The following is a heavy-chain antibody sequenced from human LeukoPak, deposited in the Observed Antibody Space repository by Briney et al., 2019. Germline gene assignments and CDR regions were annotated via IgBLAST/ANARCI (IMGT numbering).Heavy chain of an antibody. Sequence: GGSLRLSCAASGFTFRNYWMSWVRQVPGKGLEWVVNINEGGNEKNYVDSVKGRFTATRDNAQNSLYLQMNSLRVEDTAVYYCARHPNSNWDYWGQGTLVTVSS. CDR1: GFTFRNYW. CDR2: INEGGNEK. CDR3: ARHPNSNWDY. D-gene: IGHD6-13*01. V-gene: IGHV3-7*03. J-gene: IGHJ4*02.